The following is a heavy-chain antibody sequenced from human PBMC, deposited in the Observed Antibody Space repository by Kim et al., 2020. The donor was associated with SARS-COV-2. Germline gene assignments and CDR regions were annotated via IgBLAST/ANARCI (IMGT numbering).Heavy chain of an antibody. Sequence: TYYNPSLKSRVTKSVDTSKNQFSLKLSSVTAADTAVYYCARGNGGGWFDPWGQGTLVTVSS. CDR3: ARGNGGGWFDP. V-gene: IGHV4-31*02. J-gene: IGHJ5*02. CDR2: T. D-gene: IGHD3-16*01.